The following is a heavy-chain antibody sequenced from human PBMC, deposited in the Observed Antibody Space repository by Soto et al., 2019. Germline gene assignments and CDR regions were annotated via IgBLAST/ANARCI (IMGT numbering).Heavy chain of an antibody. CDR3: ARVWVDEYSTSYGMDV. CDR2: ISAYNGNT. CDR1: GYTFTSYG. Sequence: ASVKVSCKASGYTFTSYGISWVRQAPGQGLEWMGWISAYNGNTNYAQKLQGRVTMTTDTSTSTAYMELRSLRSDDTAVYYCARVWVDEYSTSYGMDVWGQGTTVTVSS. V-gene: IGHV1-18*01. J-gene: IGHJ6*02. D-gene: IGHD6-6*01.